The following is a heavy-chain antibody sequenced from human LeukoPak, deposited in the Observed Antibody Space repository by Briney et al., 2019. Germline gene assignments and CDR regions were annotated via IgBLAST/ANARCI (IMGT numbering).Heavy chain of an antibody. CDR2: ISATASNT. J-gene: IGHJ4*02. D-gene: IGHD1-1*01. V-gene: IGHV3-23*01. CDR1: GFDFSAYS. Sequence: GGSLRLSCTASGFDFSAYSMNWVRQAPGKGLEWVSAISATASNTYYADSVKGRFTISRDNSKSTLYLQMNSLRVDDTAVYYCAKDWYNSLNYFDYWGQGSLVTVSS. CDR3: AKDWYNSLNYFDY.